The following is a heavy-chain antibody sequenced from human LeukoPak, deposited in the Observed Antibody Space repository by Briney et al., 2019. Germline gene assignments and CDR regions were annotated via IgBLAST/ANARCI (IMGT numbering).Heavy chain of an antibody. CDR1: GYSISSGYY. V-gene: IGHV4-38-2*01. Sequence: SETLSLTCAVSGYSISSGYYWGWIRQPPGKGLEWIGSIYHSGSTYYNPSLKSRVTISVDTSKNQFSLKLSSVTAADTAVYYCARRPYYGPRWFDPWGQGTLVTVSS. CDR2: IYHSGST. J-gene: IGHJ5*02. CDR3: ARRPYYGPRWFDP. D-gene: IGHD3-10*01.